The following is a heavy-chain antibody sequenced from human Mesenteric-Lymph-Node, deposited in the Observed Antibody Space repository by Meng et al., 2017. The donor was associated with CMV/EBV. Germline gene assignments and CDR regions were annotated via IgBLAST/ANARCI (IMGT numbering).Heavy chain of an antibody. CDR1: GFTVSSNY. D-gene: IGHD3-16*02. J-gene: IGHJ6*02. CDR3: AKAGGAKNPPLLYYYDAVDV. CDR2: IYSGGST. Sequence: GGSLRLSCAASGFTVSSNYMSWVRQAPGKGLEWVSVIYSGGSTYYADSVKGRFTISSDNSKNTLYLQMNSLRAEDMAVFYCAKAGGAKNPPLLYYYDAVDVWGQGTTVTVSS. V-gene: IGHV3-53*05.